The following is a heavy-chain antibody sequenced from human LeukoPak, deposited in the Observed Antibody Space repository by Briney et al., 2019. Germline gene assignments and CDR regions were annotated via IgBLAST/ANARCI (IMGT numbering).Heavy chain of an antibody. CDR2: MWYDGSNK. J-gene: IGHJ6*02. CDR3: XXXXXXYSSSMDV. V-gene: IGHV3-33*01. Sequence: GGSLRLSCAASGFTFSSYGMQWVRQAPGKGLEWVGVMWYDGSNKYYADSVKGRFTISRDNSKNTLYLQMNSLRAEDTAVYYXXXXXXXYSSSMDVWGQGTTVTVSS. D-gene: IGHD6-6*01. CDR1: GFTFSSYG.